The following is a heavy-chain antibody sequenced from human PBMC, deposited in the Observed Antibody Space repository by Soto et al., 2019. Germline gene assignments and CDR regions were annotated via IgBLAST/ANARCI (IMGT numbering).Heavy chain of an antibody. CDR3: ARDVRASGEMFDY. Sequence: LRLSCAASGFTFTNYGLSWVRQAPGKGLDWVATVSGDASNTHYADSVKGRFTISRDNSKSILFLQMKSLRVEDTAIYYCARDVRASGEMFDYWGQGTQVTVSS. CDR1: GFTFTNYG. V-gene: IGHV3-23*01. D-gene: IGHD4-17*01. CDR2: VSGDASNT. J-gene: IGHJ4*02.